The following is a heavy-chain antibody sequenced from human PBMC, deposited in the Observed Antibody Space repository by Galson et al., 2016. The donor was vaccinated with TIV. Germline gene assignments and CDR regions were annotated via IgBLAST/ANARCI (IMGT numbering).Heavy chain of an antibody. V-gene: IGHV4-30-4*08. J-gene: IGHJ4*02. CDR1: GGSIKSGGNY. D-gene: IGHD2-21*01. CDR3: ARLVVVLVNFDS. CDR2: IHYSGST. Sequence: PLSLTCTVSGGSIKSGGNYWTWIRQHPGKGLEWIGYIHYSGSTDYNPSLKNRVAISADTSKNQFSLNLNSVTAADTAVYHCARLVVVLVNFDSWGQGALVTVSS.